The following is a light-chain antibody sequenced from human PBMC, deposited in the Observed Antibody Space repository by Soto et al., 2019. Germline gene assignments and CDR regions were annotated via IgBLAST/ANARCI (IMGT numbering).Light chain of an antibody. Sequence: QSVLTQPPSVSAAPGQKVTISCSGSNSNIGDNYVSWYQQFPGAAPKHLIYANTERPSGIPDRFSGAKSGTSATRGITGLQTGDEAIYYCRTWDSSLSGVVFGGGTTLTLL. V-gene: IGLV1-51*01. J-gene: IGLJ2*01. CDR3: RTWDSSLSGVV. CDR2: ANT. CDR1: NSNIGDNY.